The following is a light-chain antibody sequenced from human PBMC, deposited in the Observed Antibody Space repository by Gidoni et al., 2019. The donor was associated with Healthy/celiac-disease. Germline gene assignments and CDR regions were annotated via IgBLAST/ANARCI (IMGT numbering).Light chain of an antibody. CDR3: QQLNSYPPF. CDR2: AAS. CDR1: QGISSY. V-gene: IGKV1-9*01. J-gene: IGKJ2*01. Sequence: DIQLTQSPSFLSASVGDRVTITCRASQGISSYLAWYQQKPGKAPKLLIYAASTLQSGVPSRFSGSGSGTEFTLTIRSLQPEDFATYYCQQLNSYPPFFGQGTKLEIK.